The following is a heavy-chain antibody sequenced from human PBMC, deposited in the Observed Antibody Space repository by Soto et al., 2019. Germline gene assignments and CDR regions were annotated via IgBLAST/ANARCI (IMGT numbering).Heavy chain of an antibody. CDR3: ARGWPSGTGWFDP. Sequence: ASVKVSCKASGYTFTGYYMHWVRQAPGQGLEWMGWINPNSGGTNYAQKFQGRVTMTRDTSISTAYMELSRLRSDDTAVYYCARGWPSGTGWFDPWGRGTLVTVSS. V-gene: IGHV1-2*02. CDR2: INPNSGGT. CDR1: GYTFTGYY. J-gene: IGHJ5*02. D-gene: IGHD1-26*01.